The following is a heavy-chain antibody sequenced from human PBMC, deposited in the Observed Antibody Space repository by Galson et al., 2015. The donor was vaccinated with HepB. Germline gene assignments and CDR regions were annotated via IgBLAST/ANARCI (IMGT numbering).Heavy chain of an antibody. V-gene: IGHV1-24*01. J-gene: IGHJ6*02. D-gene: IGHD3-10*01. CDR1: GYTLTELS. CDR2: FDPEDGET. Sequence: SVKVSCKVSGYTLTELSMHWVRQAPGKGLEWMGGFDPEDGETIYAQKFQGRVTMTEDTSTDTAYMELGSLRSEDTAVYYCATSSVESGSYYNYYYYGMDVWGQGTTVTVSS. CDR3: ATSSVESGSYYNYYYYGMDV.